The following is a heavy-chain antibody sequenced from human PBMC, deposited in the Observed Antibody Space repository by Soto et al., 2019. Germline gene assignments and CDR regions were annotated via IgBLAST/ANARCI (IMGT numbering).Heavy chain of an antibody. V-gene: IGHV5-10-1*01. CDR2: IDPSDSYT. D-gene: IGHD2-15*01. CDR3: ARYCSGGSCDYYYYGMDV. Sequence: GESLKISCKGSGCSFTSYWISWVRQMPGKGLEWMGRIDPSDSYTNYSPSFQGHVTISADKSISTAYLQWSSLKASDTAMYYCARYCSGGSCDYYYYGMDVWGQGTTVTVSS. J-gene: IGHJ6*02. CDR1: GCSFTSYW.